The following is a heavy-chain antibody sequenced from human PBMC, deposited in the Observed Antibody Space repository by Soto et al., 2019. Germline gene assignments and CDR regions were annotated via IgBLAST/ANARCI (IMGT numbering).Heavy chain of an antibody. Sequence: GGSVRLSCAASGFTFSSYAMHWVRQAPGKGLEWVAVISYDGSNKYYADSVKGRFTISRDNSKNTLYLQMNSLRAEDTAVYYCARDYGLRYYDSSGYYDYWGQGTLVTVSS. D-gene: IGHD3-22*01. CDR2: ISYDGSNK. CDR1: GFTFSSYA. V-gene: IGHV3-30-3*01. CDR3: ARDYGLRYYDSSGYYDY. J-gene: IGHJ4*02.